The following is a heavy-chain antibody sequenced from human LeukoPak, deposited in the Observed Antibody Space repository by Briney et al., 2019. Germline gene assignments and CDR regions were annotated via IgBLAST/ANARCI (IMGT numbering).Heavy chain of an antibody. CDR3: ARKIHGDYNRFDY. J-gene: IGHJ4*02. CDR1: GGSVRSSNW. D-gene: IGHD4-17*01. CDR2: MYHSGST. Sequence: MPSGTLSLTCAFSGGSVRSSNWWSWVRQPPGKGLEWIGEMYHSGSTNYNPSLKTRVTISLDKSNNQFSLELSSVTAADTAVYYCARKIHGDYNRFDYWGQGTLVTVSS. V-gene: IGHV4-4*02.